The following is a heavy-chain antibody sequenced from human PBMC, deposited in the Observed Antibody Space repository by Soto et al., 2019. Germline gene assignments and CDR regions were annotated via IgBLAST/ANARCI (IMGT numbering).Heavy chain of an antibody. Sequence: QVQLVQSGGGMVQPGRSLSLSCVASGFSFSRSAMHWLRQAPDKGLEWVAVIPHDGNNKDFADSVRGRSTISRDNSKNTMYLQMNSLRAEDTAVYYCARGLDKSAGGAFDIWGQGTMVTVSS. J-gene: IGHJ3*02. CDR2: IPHDGNNK. D-gene: IGHD3-10*01. CDR1: GFSFSRSA. V-gene: IGHV3-33*01. CDR3: ARGLDKSAGGAFDI.